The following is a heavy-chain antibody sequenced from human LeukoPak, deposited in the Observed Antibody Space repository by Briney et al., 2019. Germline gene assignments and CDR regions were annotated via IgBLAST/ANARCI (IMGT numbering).Heavy chain of an antibody. Sequence: QPGGSLRLSCAASGVTLSDHHMDWVRQAPGKGLEWVGRTRDKCRGYYTECGLSVKRSFTISREDSKPVVYLQINSLRTEDTAVYFCARDGAEGDNSAFDMWGQGTVVTVSS. V-gene: IGHV3-72*01. D-gene: IGHD3-22*01. J-gene: IGHJ3*02. CDR3: ARDGAEGDNSAFDM. CDR1: GVTLSDHH. CDR2: TRDKCRGYYT.